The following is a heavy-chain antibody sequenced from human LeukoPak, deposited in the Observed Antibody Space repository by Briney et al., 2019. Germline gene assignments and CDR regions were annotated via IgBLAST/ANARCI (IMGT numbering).Heavy chain of an antibody. Sequence: PGGSLRLSCAASGFTFSSYSMNWVRQAPGKGLEWVSSISSSSSYIYYADSVKGRFTISRDNAKNSLYLQMNSLRAEDTAVYYCASWTVRVSEAFDIWGQGTMVIVSS. D-gene: IGHD3-10*01. J-gene: IGHJ3*02. CDR2: ISSSSSYI. V-gene: IGHV3-21*01. CDR1: GFTFSSYS. CDR3: ASWTVRVSEAFDI.